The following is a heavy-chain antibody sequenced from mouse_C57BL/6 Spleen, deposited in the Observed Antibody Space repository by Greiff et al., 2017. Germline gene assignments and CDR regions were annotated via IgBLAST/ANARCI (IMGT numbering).Heavy chain of an antibody. V-gene: IGHV5-16*01. J-gene: IGHJ4*01. Sequence: EVQLVESEGGLVQPGSSMKLSCTASGFTFSDYYMAWVRQVPEKGLEWVANINYDGSSTYYLDSLKSRFLISRDNAKNILYLQMSSLKSEDTATYYCAREGTTVPGDYAMDDWGQGTSVTVSS. CDR3: AREGTTVPGDYAMDD. D-gene: IGHD1-1*01. CDR2: INYDGSST. CDR1: GFTFSDYY.